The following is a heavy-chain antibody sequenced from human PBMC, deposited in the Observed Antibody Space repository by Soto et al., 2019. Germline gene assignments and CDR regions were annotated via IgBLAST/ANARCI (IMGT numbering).Heavy chain of an antibody. J-gene: IGHJ4*02. CDR1: GFTFSSYG. Sequence: GGSLRLSCAASGFTFSSYGMHWVRQAPGKGLEWVAVISYDGSNKYYADSVKGRFTISRDNSKNTLYLQMNSLRAEDTAVYYCAKDGRGYSGYDFGLDYWGQGTLVTVSS. V-gene: IGHV3-30*18. CDR3: AKDGRGYSGYDFGLDY. CDR2: ISYDGSNK. D-gene: IGHD5-12*01.